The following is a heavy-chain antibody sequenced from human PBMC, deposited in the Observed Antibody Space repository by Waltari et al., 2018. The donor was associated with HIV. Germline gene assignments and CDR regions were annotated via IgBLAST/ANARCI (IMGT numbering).Heavy chain of an antibody. D-gene: IGHD3-22*01. V-gene: IGHV1-3*01. Sequence: QVQLVQSGAEVKKPGASVKVSCKASGYPFTSYAMPWVRPAPGQRREWMGWINAGNGNTKYSQKFQGRVTITRDTSASTAYMELSSLRSEDTAVYYCAREVHSSGWSYYFDYWGQGTLVTVSS. CDR3: AREVHSSGWSYYFDY. J-gene: IGHJ4*02. CDR2: INAGNGNT. CDR1: GYPFTSYA.